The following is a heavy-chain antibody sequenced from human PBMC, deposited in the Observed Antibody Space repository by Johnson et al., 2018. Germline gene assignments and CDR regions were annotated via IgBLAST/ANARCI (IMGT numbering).Heavy chain of an antibody. CDR3: AKSYSNYDYYYYYMDV. CDR2: ISGSGGST. V-gene: IGHV3-23*04. CDR1: GFTFSPYG. D-gene: IGHD4-11*01. Sequence: VQLVQSGGGVVQAGRSLRLSCVVCGFTFSPYGVDWVRQAPGKGLEWVSAISGSGGSTYYADSVKGRFTIPRDNSKNTLYLQMNSLSAEDTAVYYCAKSYSNYDYYYYYMDVWGKGTTVTVSS. J-gene: IGHJ6*03.